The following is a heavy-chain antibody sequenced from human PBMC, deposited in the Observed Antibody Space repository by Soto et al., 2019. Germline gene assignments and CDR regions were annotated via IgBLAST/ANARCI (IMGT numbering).Heavy chain of an antibody. Sequence: EVQVLDSGGGLVQPGGSLRLSCAASGFTFITYPMSCVRQAPGKGLEGVSIISGSGGNTDYADSVKCRFTMSRDNSKNAVSLQMNRLRAEDTAVYYCAKVTVKYRGSYFDYWGQGTLVTVSS. D-gene: IGHD1-26*01. CDR3: AKVTVKYRGSYFDY. V-gene: IGHV3-23*01. CDR1: GFTFITYP. CDR2: ISGSGGNT. J-gene: IGHJ4*02.